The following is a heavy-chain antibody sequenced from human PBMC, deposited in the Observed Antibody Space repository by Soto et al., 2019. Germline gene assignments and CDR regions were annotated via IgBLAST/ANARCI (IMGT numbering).Heavy chain of an antibody. CDR1: GFTFSSYA. D-gene: IGHD6-6*01. V-gene: IGHV3-23*01. CDR3: AKGGGAPRRGLPGPTFDY. Sequence: EVQLLESGGGLVQPGGSLRLSCAASGFTFSSYAMSWVRQAPGKGLEWVSAISGSGGSTYYADSVKGRFTISRDNSKNTLYLQMNSLRAEDTAVYYCAKGGGAPRRGLPGPTFDYWGQGTLVTVSS. CDR2: ISGSGGST. J-gene: IGHJ4*02.